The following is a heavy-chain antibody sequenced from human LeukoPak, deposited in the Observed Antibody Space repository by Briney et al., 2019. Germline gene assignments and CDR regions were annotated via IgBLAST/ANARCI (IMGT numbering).Heavy chain of an antibody. CDR1: GFTFSSYA. J-gene: IGHJ4*02. CDR2: ISYDGSNK. Sequence: GGSLRLSCAASGFTFSSYAMHWVRQAPGKGLEWVAVISYDGSNKYYADSVKGRFTISRDNSKNTLYLQMNSLRAEDTAVYYCARDLTGYSYGRGFDYWGQGNLVTVSS. D-gene: IGHD5-18*01. V-gene: IGHV3-30-3*01. CDR3: ARDLTGYSYGRGFDY.